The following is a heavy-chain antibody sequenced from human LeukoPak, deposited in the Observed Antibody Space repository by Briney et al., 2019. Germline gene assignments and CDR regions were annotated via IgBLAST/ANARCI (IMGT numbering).Heavy chain of an antibody. CDR3: ARPRTWNWRYHAFDI. J-gene: IGHJ3*02. CDR1: GYTFTGHH. Sequence: ASVKVSCKASGYTFTGHHMHWVRQAPGQGLEWMGWINPNTGDTSYAQKFQGRVTMTRDTSISTAYMELSSLRSDDTAVYYCARPRTWNWRYHAFDIWGQGTMVTVSS. V-gene: IGHV1-2*02. CDR2: INPNTGDT. D-gene: IGHD1-7*01.